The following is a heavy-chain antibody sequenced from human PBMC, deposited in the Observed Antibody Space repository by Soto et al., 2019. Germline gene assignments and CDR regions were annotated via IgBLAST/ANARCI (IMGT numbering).Heavy chain of an antibody. CDR2: IYYSGST. CDR1: GGSISSYY. J-gene: IGHJ3*02. D-gene: IGHD2-15*01. CDR3: GRDSGYCSGGSCCSRLYAFDI. V-gene: IGHV4-59*01. Sequence: SETLSLTCPVSGGSISSYYWSWIRQPPGKGLEWIGYIYYSGSTIYNPSLKSRVTISVDTSKNQFTLNLRSGTAADTAVDYCGRDSGYCSGGSCCSRLYAFDIWGQGTMVTVSS.